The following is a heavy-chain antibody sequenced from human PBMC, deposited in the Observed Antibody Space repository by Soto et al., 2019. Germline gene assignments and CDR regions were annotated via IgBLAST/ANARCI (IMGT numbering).Heavy chain of an antibody. CDR2: IYWDDDK. V-gene: IGHV2-5*02. Sequence: QITLKESGPTLVKPTQTLTLTCTFSGFSLSTSGVGVGWIRQPPGKALEWLALIYWDDDKRYSPSLKSRLTITKDTSKNQVVLTMTNMDPVDTATYYCAHRLISPGYPGEWFDPWGQGTLVTVSS. CDR1: GFSLSTSGVG. CDR3: AHRLISPGYPGEWFDP. D-gene: IGHD3-10*01. J-gene: IGHJ5*02.